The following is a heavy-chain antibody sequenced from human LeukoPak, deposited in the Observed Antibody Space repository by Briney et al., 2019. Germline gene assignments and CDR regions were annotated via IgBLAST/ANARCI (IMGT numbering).Heavy chain of an antibody. CDR1: GDSISSDSYY. Sequence: SQTLSLTCTVSGDSISSDSYYWSWIRQHPGKGLEWIGYIYYSGSAYYNPSLNSRVTISVDSSKNQFSLRLTSVTAADTAVYYCARSLGENCSSTSCYLNWFDSWGQGTLVTASS. D-gene: IGHD2-2*01. V-gene: IGHV4-31*03. J-gene: IGHJ5*01. CDR2: IYYSGSA. CDR3: ARSLGENCSSTSCYLNWFDS.